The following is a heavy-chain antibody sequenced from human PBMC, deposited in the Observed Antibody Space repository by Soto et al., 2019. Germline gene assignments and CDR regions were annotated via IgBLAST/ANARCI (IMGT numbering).Heavy chain of an antibody. J-gene: IGHJ5*02. Sequence: SSGALILVRQTPGKGLEWVSAISGSGGSTYYADSVKGRFTISRDNSKNTLYLQMNSLRAEDMAVFFFAKDYGQGKNGLYPWGQGTVVTVSA. D-gene: IGHD4-17*01. CDR2: ISGSGGST. CDR1: SSGA. V-gene: IGHV3-23*01. CDR3: AKDYGQGKNGLYP.